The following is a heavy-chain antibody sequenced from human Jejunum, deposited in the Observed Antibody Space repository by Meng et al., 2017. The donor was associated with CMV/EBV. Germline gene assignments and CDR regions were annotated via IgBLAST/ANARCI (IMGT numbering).Heavy chain of an antibody. V-gene: IGHV3-21*01. Sequence: SYAMNWVRQAPGKGLEWVSSISTTSTYIYYADSVKGRFTVSRDNAKNSLSLQMNSLRADDTAVYYCARITWGGYSGSYRGNFDYWGQGTLVTVSS. CDR2: ISTTSTYI. CDR1: SYA. J-gene: IGHJ4*02. D-gene: IGHD1-26*01. CDR3: ARITWGGYSGSYRGNFDY.